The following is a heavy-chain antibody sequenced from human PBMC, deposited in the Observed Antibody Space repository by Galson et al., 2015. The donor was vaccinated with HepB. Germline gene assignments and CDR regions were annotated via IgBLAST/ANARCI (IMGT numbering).Heavy chain of an antibody. Sequence: SLRLSCAGPGFDSGRYWMTWVRQAPGKGLEWVANIKEDGNRKNYAGSVEGRFTISRDNTRKSLYLQMNSLRDEDTAVYFCARDDGRGDEKNGYWDALDIWGQGTTVTVSS. CDR1: GFDSGRYW. D-gene: IGHD5-24*01. J-gene: IGHJ3*02. CDR2: IKEDGNRK. CDR3: ARDDGRGDEKNGYWDALDI. V-gene: IGHV3-7*03.